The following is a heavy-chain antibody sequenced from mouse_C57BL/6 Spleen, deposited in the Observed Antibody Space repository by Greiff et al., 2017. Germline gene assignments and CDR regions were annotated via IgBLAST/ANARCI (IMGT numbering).Heavy chain of an antibody. CDR2: IYPGDGDT. J-gene: IGHJ4*01. V-gene: IGHV1-82*01. D-gene: IGHD1-1*01. Sequence: QVQLQQSGPELVKPGASVKISCKASGYAFSSSWMNWVKQRPGKGLEWIGRIYPGDGDTNYNGKFKGKATLTADKSSSTAYMQLSSLTSEDSAVYFCAREGSYCYGSSAYYAMDYWGQGTSVTVSS. CDR3: AREGSYCYGSSAYYAMDY. CDR1: GYAFSSSW.